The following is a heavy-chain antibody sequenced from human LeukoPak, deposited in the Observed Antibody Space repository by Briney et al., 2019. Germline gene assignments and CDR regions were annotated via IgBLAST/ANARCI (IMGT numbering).Heavy chain of an antibody. V-gene: IGHV1-18*01. D-gene: IGHD2-2*02. CDR3: ARGREYQLLYRGAWYDP. CDR1: GYTFNSYG. CDR2: ISAYNGNT. Sequence: GASVKVSCKASGYTFNSYGISWVRQAPGQGLEWMGWISAYNGNTNYAQKLQGRVTMTTDTSTSTAYMELRSLRSDDTAVYYCARGREYQLLYRGAWYDPWGQGTLVTVSS. J-gene: IGHJ5*02.